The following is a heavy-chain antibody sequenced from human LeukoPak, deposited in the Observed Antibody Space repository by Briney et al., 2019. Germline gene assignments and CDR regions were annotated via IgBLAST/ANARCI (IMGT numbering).Heavy chain of an antibody. D-gene: IGHD3-10*01. CDR3: ARDGSGSYYNPTFDY. J-gene: IGHJ4*02. CDR2: IPYDGSNK. CDR1: GFTFSSYA. Sequence: GGSLRLSCAASGFTFSSYAMHWVRQAPGKGLEWVAVIPYDGSNKYYADSVKGRFTISRDNSKNTLYLQMNSLRAEDTAVYYCARDGSGSYYNPTFDYWGQGTLVTVSS. V-gene: IGHV3-30*04.